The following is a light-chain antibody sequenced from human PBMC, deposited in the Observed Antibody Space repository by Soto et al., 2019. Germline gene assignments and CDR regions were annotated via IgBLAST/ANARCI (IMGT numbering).Light chain of an antibody. V-gene: IGKV3-20*01. CDR1: QSVSSSY. CDR3: QQYGSSPEIT. J-gene: IGKJ4*01. CDR2: GPS. Sequence: EIVLTQSPGTLSLSPGERATLSCRTSQSVSSSYLAWFQQKPGQAPRLLIYGPSGRATGIPDRFSGSGSGTDFTLTISRLEPEDFAVYYCQQYGSSPEITFGGGTKVEIK.